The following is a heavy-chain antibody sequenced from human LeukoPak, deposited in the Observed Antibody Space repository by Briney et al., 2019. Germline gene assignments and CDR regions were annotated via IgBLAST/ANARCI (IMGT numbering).Heavy chain of an antibody. Sequence: GGFLRLSCAASGFTFSSYSMNWVRQAPGKGLEWVSSISSSSSYIYYADSVKGRFTISRDNAKNSLYLQMNSLRAEDTAVYYCARDSWSGSGSYYLGYFQHWGQGTLVTVSS. CDR2: ISSSSSYI. V-gene: IGHV3-21*01. CDR3: ARDSWSGSGSYYLGYFQH. D-gene: IGHD3-10*01. CDR1: GFTFSSYS. J-gene: IGHJ1*01.